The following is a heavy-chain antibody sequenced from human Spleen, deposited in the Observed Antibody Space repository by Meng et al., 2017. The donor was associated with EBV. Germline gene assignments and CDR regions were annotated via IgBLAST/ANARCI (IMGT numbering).Heavy chain of an antibody. V-gene: IGHV2-5*02. D-gene: IGHD2-2*01. CDR3: AHTYQLLTAFDS. CDR1: VFVRSTSGVG. Sequence: QIHLKDVGPTHVKPSPTITMTGTFPVFVRSTSGVGVGWFRQPPGKSLEWLALIYWGDDKRYNPSLKSRVTITRGTSEKQVVLTMTNMNHVDTATYYCAHTYQLLTAFDSWGQGTLVTVSS. CDR2: IYWGDDK. J-gene: IGHJ5*01.